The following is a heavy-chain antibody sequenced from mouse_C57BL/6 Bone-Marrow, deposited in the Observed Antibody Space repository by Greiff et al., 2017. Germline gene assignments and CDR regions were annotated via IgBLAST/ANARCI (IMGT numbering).Heavy chain of an antibody. V-gene: IGHV5-4*01. CDR2: ISDGGSYT. D-gene: IGHD1-1*01. CDR3: ARPYYYGSSPGAY. Sequence: EVQGVESGGGLVKPGGSLKLSCAASGFTFSSYAMSWVRQTPEKRLEWVATISDGGSYTYYPDNVKGRFTISRDNAKNNLYLQMSHLKSEDTAMYYCARPYYYGSSPGAYWGQGTLVTVSA. CDR1: GFTFSSYA. J-gene: IGHJ3*01.